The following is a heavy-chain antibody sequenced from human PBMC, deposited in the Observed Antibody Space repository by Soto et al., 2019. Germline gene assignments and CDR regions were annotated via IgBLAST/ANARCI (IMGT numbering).Heavy chain of an antibody. J-gene: IGHJ6*01. V-gene: IGHV3-33*01. CDR3: ARAGGSPSLVFSSYYGRAV. Sequence: GGSLRLSCAASGFTFSSYGMHWVRQAPGKGLEWVAVIWYDGSNKYYADSVKGRFTISRDNSKNTLYLQMNSLRAEDTAVYYWARAGGSPSLVFSSYYGRAVWGQGPRVTFPS. CDR1: GFTFSSYG. CDR2: IWYDGSNK. D-gene: IGHD5-12*01.